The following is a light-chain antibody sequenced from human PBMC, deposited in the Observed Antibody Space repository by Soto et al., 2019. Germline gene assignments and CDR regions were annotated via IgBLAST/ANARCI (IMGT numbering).Light chain of an antibody. CDR3: QQYNNWPYT. J-gene: IGKJ2*01. Sequence: EIVMTQSPATLSVSPGERATLSCRASQSVSTNLAWYQQKPGQGPRLLIYAASTRATGIPARFSGSGSGTECTLTISSLQFEDFAVYHCQQYNNWPYTFGQGTKLEMK. CDR1: QSVSTN. V-gene: IGKV3-15*01. CDR2: AAS.